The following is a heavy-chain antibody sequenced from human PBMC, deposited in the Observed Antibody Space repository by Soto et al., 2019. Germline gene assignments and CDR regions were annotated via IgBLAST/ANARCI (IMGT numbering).Heavy chain of an antibody. CDR3: ARHALYSSGSRHFYYYYGMDV. Sequence: SETLSPTCTVSGRSISSSSYYWGWIRQPPGQGLEWMGSIYYSGSTYYNPSLNSRVTISVDTSKNQFSLKLSSVTAADTAVYYCARHALYSSGSRHFYYYYGMDVWGQGTTVTVSS. CDR2: IYYSGST. V-gene: IGHV4-39*01. CDR1: GRSISSSSYY. J-gene: IGHJ6*02. D-gene: IGHD6-19*01.